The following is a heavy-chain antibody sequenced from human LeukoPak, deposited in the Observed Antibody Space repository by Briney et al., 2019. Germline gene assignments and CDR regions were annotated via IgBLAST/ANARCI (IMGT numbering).Heavy chain of an antibody. J-gene: IGHJ3*02. V-gene: IGHV4-30-2*01. Sequence: SQTLSLTCAVSGGSISSGGYSCSWIRQPPGKGLEWIGYIYHSGSTYYNPSLKSRVTISVDRSKNQFSLKLSSVTAADTAVYYCARVSEDLTDFDIWGQGTMVTVSS. CDR2: IYHSGST. CDR1: GGSISSGGYS. CDR3: ARVSEDLTDFDI. D-gene: IGHD2-15*01.